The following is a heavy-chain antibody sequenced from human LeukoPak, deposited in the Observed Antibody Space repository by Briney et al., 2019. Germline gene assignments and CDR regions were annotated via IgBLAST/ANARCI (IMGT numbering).Heavy chain of an antibody. CDR1: GFSFSSYW. CDR3: ARDNLVVTDY. V-gene: IGHV3-74*01. CDR2: INTDGSRT. D-gene: IGHD2-21*02. Sequence: PGGSLRLSCAASGFSFSSYWMHWVRHAPGKGLLWVSRINTDGSRTSYADSVKGRFTISRDNAKNTLYLQMNSLRAEDTAVYYCARDNLVVTDYWGQGTLVTVSS. J-gene: IGHJ4*02.